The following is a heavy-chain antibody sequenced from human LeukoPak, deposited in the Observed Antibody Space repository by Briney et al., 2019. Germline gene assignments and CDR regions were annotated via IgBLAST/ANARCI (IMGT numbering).Heavy chain of an antibody. CDR2: ITSSGTYT. CDR3: ARDPYSGNYGTYYYYMDV. V-gene: IGHV3-21*01. CDR1: GFTFSNYN. D-gene: IGHD1-26*01. Sequence: GGSLRLSCADSGFTFSNYNMNWVRQAPGKAMEWVSSITSSGTYTFYADSVKGRFTISRDNAKNSLYLQMDSLGPEDTAVYYCARDPYSGNYGTYYYYMDVWGKGTTVTISS. J-gene: IGHJ6*03.